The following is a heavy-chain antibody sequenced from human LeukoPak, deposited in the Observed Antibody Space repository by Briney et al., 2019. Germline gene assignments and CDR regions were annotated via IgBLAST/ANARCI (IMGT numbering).Heavy chain of an antibody. V-gene: IGHV4-39*01. CDR1: GGSISSRSYY. CDR2: IYYSGST. CDR3: ASQNNSGLYYPQNAIDI. D-gene: IGHD1-26*01. Sequence: SSETLSLTCTVSGGSISSRSYYWGWIRQPPGKGLEWIGSIYYSGSTYYNPSLKSRVTISVDTSKNQFSLKLSSVTAADTAVYYCASQNNSGLYYPQNAIDIWGQGTMVTVSS. J-gene: IGHJ3*02.